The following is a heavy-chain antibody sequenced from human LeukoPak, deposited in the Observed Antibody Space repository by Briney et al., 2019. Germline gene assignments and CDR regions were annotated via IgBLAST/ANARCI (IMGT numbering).Heavy chain of an antibody. CDR1: GFTFSSYA. D-gene: IGHD5-12*01. Sequence: GRSLRLSCAASGFTFSSYAMHWVRQAPGKGPEWVAVISDDGSSVNFADSVKGRFTISRDNPKNTLYLQMSSLRPEDTAVYYCTRSQERSSGYDFKIHVWGQGTKVTVSS. J-gene: IGHJ3*01. V-gene: IGHV3-30*15. CDR3: TRSQERSSGYDFKIHV. CDR2: ISDDGSSV.